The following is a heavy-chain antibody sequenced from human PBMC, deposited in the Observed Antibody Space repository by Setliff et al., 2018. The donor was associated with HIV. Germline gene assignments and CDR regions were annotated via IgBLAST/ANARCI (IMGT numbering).Heavy chain of an antibody. CDR2: IHYSGIT. J-gene: IGHJ3*02. CDR3: ARYKCINFACVGFDI. Sequence: PSETLSLTCTVSRDSINGHWWSWIRQPPGKGLEWTGSIHYSGITHYNPSLKSRLTMSVDTSKNQVSLKLTSVTTADTAVYYCARYKCINFACVGFDIWGQGTVVTVSS. CDR1: RDSINGHW. D-gene: IGHD3-9*01. V-gene: IGHV4-59*11.